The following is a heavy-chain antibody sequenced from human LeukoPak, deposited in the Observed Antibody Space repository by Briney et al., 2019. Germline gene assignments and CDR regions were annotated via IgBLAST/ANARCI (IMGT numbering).Heavy chain of an antibody. J-gene: IGHJ4*02. D-gene: IGHD7-27*01. CDR3: ARTNWGLVDY. CDR2: IYYSGST. CDR1: GGSISNYY. V-gene: IGHV4-59*01. Sequence: PSETLSLTCTVSGGSISNYYWSWIRQPPGKGLEWIGYIYYSGSTNYNPSLNSGSTNYNPSFKSRVTISLDTSKNQFSLKLRSVTAADSAVYYCARTNWGLVDYWGQGTLVTVSS.